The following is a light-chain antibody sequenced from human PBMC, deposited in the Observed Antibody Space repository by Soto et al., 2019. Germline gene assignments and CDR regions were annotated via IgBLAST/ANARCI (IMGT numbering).Light chain of an antibody. CDR1: QSITTN. CDR2: GAS. Sequence: EVVMTQSPVTLSVSPGERATLSCRASQSITTNLAWYQQKPGQAPRLLIYGASTRATGVPARFSGSGSGTQFTLTISSLQSEDFALYYCQQYNDWPPKRTFGQVTRVDFK. J-gene: IGKJ1*01. CDR3: QQYNDWPPKRT. V-gene: IGKV3-15*01.